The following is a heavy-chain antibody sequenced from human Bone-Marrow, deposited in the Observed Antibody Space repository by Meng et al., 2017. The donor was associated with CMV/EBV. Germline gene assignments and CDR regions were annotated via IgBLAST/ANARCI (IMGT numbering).Heavy chain of an antibody. J-gene: IGHJ4*02. CDR3: ARGRFGS. CDR1: GGSISSSSYY. Sequence: GSLRLSCTVSGGSISSSSYYWGWIRQPPGKGLEWIGSIYYSGSTYYNPSLKSRVTISVDTSKNQFSLKLSSVTAADTAVYYCARGRFGSWGQGTLVTVSS. CDR2: IYYSGST. V-gene: IGHV4-39*07.